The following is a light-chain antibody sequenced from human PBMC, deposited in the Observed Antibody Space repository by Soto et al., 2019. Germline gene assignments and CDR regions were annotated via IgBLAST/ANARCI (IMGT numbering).Light chain of an antibody. CDR1: QYISRW. CDR2: KAS. V-gene: IGKV1-5*03. Sequence: DIQMTQSPSILSASVGDRVTITCRASQYISRWLAWYQQKPGKAPKLLIYKASSLESGVPSRFSGSGSGTEFTLTISSLQPDDFATYYCQQYNGYPYTFGQGTMLEI. J-gene: IGKJ2*01. CDR3: QQYNGYPYT.